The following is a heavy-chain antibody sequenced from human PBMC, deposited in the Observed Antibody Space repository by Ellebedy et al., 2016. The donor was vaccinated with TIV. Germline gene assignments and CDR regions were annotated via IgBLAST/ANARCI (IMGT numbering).Heavy chain of an antibody. CDR2: IKQDGSEK. CDR1: GFTFSSYW. J-gene: IGHJ4*02. CDR3: VRAIGTSSSY. V-gene: IGHV3-7*01. D-gene: IGHD6-6*01. Sequence: GGSLRLXXAASGFTFSSYWMHWVRQAPGKGLAWVANIKQDGSEKYYVGSVKGRFTISRDNAKNSLYLQMNSLRAEDTAVYYCVRAIGTSSSYWGQGTLVTVYS.